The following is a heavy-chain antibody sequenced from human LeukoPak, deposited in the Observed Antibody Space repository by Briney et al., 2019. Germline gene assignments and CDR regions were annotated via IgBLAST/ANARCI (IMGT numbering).Heavy chain of an antibody. Sequence: PSETLSLTCTVSGGSISSSSYYWGWIRQPPGKGLEWIGNIFYSGSTYYNPSLKNRVTISVDTSKNQFSLKGNSVTAADTAVYYCVQYCSGGGCYFNWFDPWGQGTVVIVSS. CDR2: IFYSGST. J-gene: IGHJ5*02. V-gene: IGHV4-39*01. CDR3: VQYCSGGGCYFNWFDP. CDR1: GGSISSSSYY. D-gene: IGHD2-15*01.